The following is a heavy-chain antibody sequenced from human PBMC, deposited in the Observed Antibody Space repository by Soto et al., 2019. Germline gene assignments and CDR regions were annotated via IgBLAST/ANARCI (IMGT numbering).Heavy chain of an antibody. V-gene: IGHV3-48*03. Sequence: PGGSLRLSCAASGFTFSSYEMNWVRQAPGKGLEWVSYISSSGSTIYYADSVKGRFTISRDNAKNSLYLQMNSLRAEDTAVYYCARDLGVVTSPYCYYGMDVWGQGTTVTVSS. CDR1: GFTFSSYE. D-gene: IGHD3-3*01. CDR3: ARDLGVVTSPYCYYGMDV. J-gene: IGHJ6*02. CDR2: ISSSGSTI.